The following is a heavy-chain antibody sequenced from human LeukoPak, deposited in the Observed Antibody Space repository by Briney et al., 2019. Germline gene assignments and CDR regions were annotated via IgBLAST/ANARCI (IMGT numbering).Heavy chain of an antibody. J-gene: IGHJ3*02. Sequence: ASVKVSCKASGYTFTSYDINWVRQATGQGLEWMGWMNPNSGNTGCAQKFQGRVTMTRNTSISTAYMELSSLRSEDTAVYYCARGRAPRRYYYDSSGYPFDIWGQGTMVTVSS. D-gene: IGHD3-22*01. CDR1: GYTFTSYD. CDR2: MNPNSGNT. CDR3: ARGRAPRRYYYDSSGYPFDI. V-gene: IGHV1-8*01.